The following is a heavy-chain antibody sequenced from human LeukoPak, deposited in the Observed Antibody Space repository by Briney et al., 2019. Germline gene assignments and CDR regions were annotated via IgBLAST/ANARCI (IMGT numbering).Heavy chain of an antibody. Sequence: ASVKVSCKASGYTFTDYYMHWVRPAPGQGLEWLGWINPNSGGTNYAQKFQGRVTMTRDTSISTAYMELSRLRSDDTAVYYCAREYYDSSAYNQEAIDYWGQGTLVTVSS. J-gene: IGHJ4*02. CDR3: AREYYDSSAYNQEAIDY. CDR2: INPNSGGT. D-gene: IGHD3-22*01. V-gene: IGHV1-2*02. CDR1: GYTFTDYY.